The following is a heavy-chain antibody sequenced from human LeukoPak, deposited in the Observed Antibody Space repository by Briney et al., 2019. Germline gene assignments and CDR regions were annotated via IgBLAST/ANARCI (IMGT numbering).Heavy chain of an antibody. Sequence: GGSLRLSCAASGFTFSSYDMNWVRRAPGKGLEWVSYISSDASAIYYADSVEGRFTISGDNAQNSLYLQMNSLRAEDTAVYYCARENEYSSSSFDYWGQGTLVTVSS. J-gene: IGHJ4*02. V-gene: IGHV3-48*03. D-gene: IGHD6-6*01. CDR1: GFTFSSYD. CDR2: ISSDASAI. CDR3: ARENEYSSSSFDY.